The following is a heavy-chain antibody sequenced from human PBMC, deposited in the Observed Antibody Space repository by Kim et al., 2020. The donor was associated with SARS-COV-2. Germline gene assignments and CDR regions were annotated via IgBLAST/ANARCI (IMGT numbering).Heavy chain of an antibody. D-gene: IGHD3-10*01. CDR3: ARCPDGSGSHGDY. CDR2: ISPYTGHT. Sequence: ASVKVSCKASGYTFTNYGVTWVRQAPGQGLEWMGWISPYTGHTNYARKVQGRGTMTTDTSTSSAYMDLRSLTSDDTAVYYCARCPDGSGSHGDYWGRGNLINDYS. CDR1: GYTFTNYG. V-gene: IGHV1-18*01. J-gene: IGHJ4*02.